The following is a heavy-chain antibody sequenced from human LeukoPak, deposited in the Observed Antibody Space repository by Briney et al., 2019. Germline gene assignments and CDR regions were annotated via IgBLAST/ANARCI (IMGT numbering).Heavy chain of an antibody. Sequence: SGTLSLTCTVSGGSLSGHYWSWIRQPPGKRLEWIGYVSHGGRSKYDPSLQSRVTISIDTSKSQFYLKLTSVTSADTAVYSCARLLDNDISGDPDTFDVWGQGTTVIVSS. V-gene: IGHV4-59*11. CDR3: ARLLDNDISGDPDTFDV. J-gene: IGHJ3*01. CDR2: VSHGGRS. D-gene: IGHD3-22*01. CDR1: GGSLSGHY.